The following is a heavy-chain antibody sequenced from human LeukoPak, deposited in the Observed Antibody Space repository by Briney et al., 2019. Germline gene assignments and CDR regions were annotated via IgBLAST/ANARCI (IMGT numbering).Heavy chain of an antibody. V-gene: IGHV3-21*01. CDR2: ISSSSSYI. Sequence: GGSLRLSCAASGFTFSSYSMNWVRQAPGKGLEWVSSISSSSSYIYYADSVKGRFTISRDNAKNSLYLQMNSLRAEDTAVHYCAPYYYDSSGSLRYWGQGTLVTVSS. J-gene: IGHJ4*02. CDR1: GFTFSSYS. CDR3: APYYYDSSGSLRY. D-gene: IGHD3-22*01.